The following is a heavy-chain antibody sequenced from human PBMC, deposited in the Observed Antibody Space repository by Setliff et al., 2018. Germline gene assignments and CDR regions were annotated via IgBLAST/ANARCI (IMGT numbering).Heavy chain of an antibody. D-gene: IGHD2-2*01. CDR3: VRGYCSSSSCYGTMGY. Sequence: QPGGSLRLSCAASEFIFSNYAMAWVRQAPGKGLEWVSAIGGRSTTNYADSVKGRFTISRDNAKNTLYLQVNSLRAEDTAVYYCVRGYCSSSSCYGTMGYWGQGTLVTVSS. V-gene: IGHV3-23*01. CDR2: IGGRSTT. J-gene: IGHJ4*02. CDR1: EFIFSNYA.